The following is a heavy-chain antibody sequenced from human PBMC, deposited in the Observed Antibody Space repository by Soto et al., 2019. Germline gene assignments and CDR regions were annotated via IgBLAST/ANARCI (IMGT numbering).Heavy chain of an antibody. V-gene: IGHV4-38-2*01. Sequence: SETLSLTCVVSGYVITSGYYWGWIRQPPGKGLEWIGTVDHSGSTYYDPSLQGRVTISIDTSKNQFSLKLTSVTAADTALYYCARYFHTYSGPPIWGQGXLVTVYS. CDR3: ARYFHTYSGPPI. CDR2: VDHSGST. CDR1: GYVITSGYY. J-gene: IGHJ4*02. D-gene: IGHD5-12*01.